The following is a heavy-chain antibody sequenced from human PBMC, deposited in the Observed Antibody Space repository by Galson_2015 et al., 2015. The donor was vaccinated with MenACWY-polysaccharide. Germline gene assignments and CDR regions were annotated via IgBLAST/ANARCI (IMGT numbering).Heavy chain of an antibody. D-gene: IGHD2-15*01. V-gene: IGHV3-30*09. J-gene: IGHJ4*02. Sequence: SLRLSCAASGFTFSNYVVHWVRQTPGKGLEWVAVMSSDGNIKLYTDSVKGRFAISRDNSRNTLYLQMDSLRAADTAMYYCARDPVAGAPYYFDSWGQGTLVTVSS. CDR3: ARDPVAGAPYYFDS. CDR2: MSSDGNIK. CDR1: GFTFSNYV.